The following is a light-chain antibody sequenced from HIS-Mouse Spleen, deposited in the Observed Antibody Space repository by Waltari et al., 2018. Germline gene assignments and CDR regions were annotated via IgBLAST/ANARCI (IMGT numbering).Light chain of an antibody. Sequence: DIQLTQSPSFLSASVEDRVTITCRASQGISSYLAWYQQKPGKAPKLLIYAASTLQSGVPSRFSGSGSGTEFTLTISSLQREDFATYYCQQLNSYPPTFGQGTKVEIK. V-gene: IGKV1-9*01. CDR1: QGISSY. CDR2: AAS. J-gene: IGKJ1*01. CDR3: QQLNSYPPT.